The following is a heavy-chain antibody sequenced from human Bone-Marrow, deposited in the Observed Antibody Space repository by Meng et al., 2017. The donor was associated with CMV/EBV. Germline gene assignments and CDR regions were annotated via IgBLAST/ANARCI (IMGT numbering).Heavy chain of an antibody. CDR3: ARSGYSGGWYEIDY. D-gene: IGHD6-19*01. CDR1: GDSISSYY. Sequence: SETLSLTCTVSGDSISSYYWSWIRQPPGKGLEWIGNIYYSGSNYNPSLKSRVTISKDASKSQFSLKLTSVTAADTAFYYCARSGYSGGWYEIDYWGQGTLVTVSS. CDR2: IYYSGS. J-gene: IGHJ4*02. V-gene: IGHV4-59*01.